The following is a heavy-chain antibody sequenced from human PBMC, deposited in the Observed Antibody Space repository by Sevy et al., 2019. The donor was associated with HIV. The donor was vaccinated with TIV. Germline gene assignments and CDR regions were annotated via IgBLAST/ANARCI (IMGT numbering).Heavy chain of an antibody. J-gene: IGHJ6*02. CDR1: GFTFSSAW. D-gene: IGHD5-12*01. CDR3: ITDPAYRGYDEEVINYYFYGMDV. V-gene: IGHV3-15*01. Sequence: GGSLRLSCTASGFTFSSAWMSWVRQAPGKGLEWVGRIKSEFDGAAIDYAAPVKGRFSISREDSKTTVYLQMNSLKTDEPAVYYCITDPAYRGYDEEVINYYFYGMDVWGQGTTVTVSS. CDR2: IKSEFDGAAI.